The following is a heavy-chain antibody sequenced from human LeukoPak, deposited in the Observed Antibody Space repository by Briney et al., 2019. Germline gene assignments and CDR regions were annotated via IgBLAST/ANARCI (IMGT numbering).Heavy chain of an antibody. J-gene: IGHJ5*02. Sequence: SETLSLTCTVSGGSISSIGYYWGYIRQPPGKGLEWIGSIYYSGSSYYNPSLKSRVTISVDTSKNQFSLKLSSVTAADTAVYYCARGGYYGSGNDFRFDPWGQGTLVIVSS. CDR2: IYYSGSS. D-gene: IGHD3-10*01. CDR1: GGSISSIGYY. V-gene: IGHV4-39*07. CDR3: ARGGYYGSGNDFRFDP.